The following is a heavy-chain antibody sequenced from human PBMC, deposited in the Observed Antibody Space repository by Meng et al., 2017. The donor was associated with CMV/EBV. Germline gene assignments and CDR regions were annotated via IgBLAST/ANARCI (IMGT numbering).Heavy chain of an antibody. J-gene: IGHJ5*02. CDR3: ARDSRVMTMVVTEGGWFDP. Sequence: ASVKVSCKASGYTFTGYYMHWVRQAPGQGLEWMGWINPNSGGTNYAQKFQGRVTMTRDTSISTAYMELSRLRSDDTAVYYCARDSRVMTMVVTEGGWFDPWGQGTLVTVSS. D-gene: IGHD4-23*01. CDR2: INPNSGGT. V-gene: IGHV1-2*02. CDR1: GYTFTGYY.